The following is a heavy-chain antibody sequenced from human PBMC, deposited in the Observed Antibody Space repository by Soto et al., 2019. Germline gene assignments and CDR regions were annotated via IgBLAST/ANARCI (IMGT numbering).Heavy chain of an antibody. Sequence: QLLESGGGLVQPGGSLRLSCATSGFTFRSYAMSWVRQAPGKGLEWVSTITSSGGNTFYAGSVKGRFTISRDNYNSTLSLQINGLKAEDTAIYYCAKGNGAAGGRGAYFHSWGQGTLVTVSS. CDR1: GFTFRSYA. CDR3: AKGNGAAGGRGAYFHS. V-gene: IGHV3-23*01. CDR2: ITSSGGNT. D-gene: IGHD6-13*01. J-gene: IGHJ4*02.